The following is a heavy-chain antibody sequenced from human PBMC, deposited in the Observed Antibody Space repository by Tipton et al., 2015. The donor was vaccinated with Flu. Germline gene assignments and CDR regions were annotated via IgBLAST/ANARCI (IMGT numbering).Heavy chain of an antibody. D-gene: IGHD4-23*01. J-gene: IGHJ1*01. Sequence: TLSLTCSVSGGYVSSGSYYWGWIRQPPGKGLEWIGSTYHSGSTYYNPSLKSRVTISLDTSKNQFSLKLSSVTAADTAVYYCARSTTVVTQRGYFQHWGQGSLVTVSS. V-gene: IGHV4-39*07. CDR1: GGYVSSGSYY. CDR3: ARSTTVVTQRGYFQH. CDR2: TYHSGST.